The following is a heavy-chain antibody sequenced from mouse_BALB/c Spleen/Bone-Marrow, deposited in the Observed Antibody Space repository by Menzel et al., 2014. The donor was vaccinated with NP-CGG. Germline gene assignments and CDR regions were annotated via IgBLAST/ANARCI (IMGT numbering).Heavy chain of an antibody. J-gene: IGHJ1*01. V-gene: IGHV5-6-3*01. Sequence: VQLQQSGGGLVQPGGSLKLSCVASGFTFSGYGMSWVRQTPDKRLELVATINNNGGSTYYPDSVKGQFTISRDNAKNTLYLQMSSLKSEDTAMYYCARVYGWYFDVWGAGTTVTVSS. D-gene: IGHD1-1*01. CDR2: INNNGGST. CDR3: ARVYGWYFDV. CDR1: GFTFSGYG.